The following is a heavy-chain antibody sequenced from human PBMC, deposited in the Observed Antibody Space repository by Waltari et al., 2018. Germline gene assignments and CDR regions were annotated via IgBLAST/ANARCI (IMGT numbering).Heavy chain of an antibody. Sequence: QVQLPQWGAGLLKPSETLSLTCTVSGGSFSGLYWDWLRQPPGKGLEWIGEIDHSGRTNYNSSLGSRVTISLDTPKNQYSLKLNSVTAADTATYYCARSFGWYAFDIWGQGTTVTVSS. CDR3: ARSFGWYAFDI. D-gene: IGHD6-19*01. J-gene: IGHJ3*02. CDR1: GGSFSGLY. V-gene: IGHV4-34*02. CDR2: IDHSGRT.